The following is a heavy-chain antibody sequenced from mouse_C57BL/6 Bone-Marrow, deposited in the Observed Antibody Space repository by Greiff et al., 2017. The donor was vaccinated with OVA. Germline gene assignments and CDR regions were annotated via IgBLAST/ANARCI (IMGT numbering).Heavy chain of an antibody. CDR2: ISDGGSYT. CDR3: ARVQLRYFDY. CDR1: GFTFSSYA. D-gene: IGHD3-2*02. Sequence: EVMLVESGGGLVKPGGSLKLSCAASGFTFSSYAMSWVRQTPEKRLEWVATISDGGSYTYYPDNVKGRFTISRDNAKNNLYLQMSHLKSEDTAMYYCARVQLRYFDYWGQSTTLTVAS. V-gene: IGHV5-4*03. J-gene: IGHJ2*01.